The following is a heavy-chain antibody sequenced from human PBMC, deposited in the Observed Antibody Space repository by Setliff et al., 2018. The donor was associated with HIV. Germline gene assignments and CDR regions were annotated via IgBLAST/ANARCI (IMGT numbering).Heavy chain of an antibody. Sequence: PGESLKISCAASGFTFSNYWMSWVRQAPGKGLEWVANIEKDGSEKYYVDFVKGRFTISRDNAKNSLYLQMNSLRAEDTAVYYCARVGFCGWCLDYWGQGTVVTV. V-gene: IGHV3-7*03. CDR3: ARVGFCGWCLDY. CDR2: IEKDGSEK. CDR1: GFTFSNYW. J-gene: IGHJ4*02. D-gene: IGHD6-19*01.